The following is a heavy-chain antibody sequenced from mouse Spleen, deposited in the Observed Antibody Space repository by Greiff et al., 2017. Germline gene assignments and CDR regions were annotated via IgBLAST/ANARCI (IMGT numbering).Heavy chain of an antibody. CDR3: ARTYDYHYFDY. V-gene: IGHV3-2*02. D-gene: IGHD2-4*01. CDR1: GYSITSDYA. J-gene: IGHJ2*01. CDR2: ISYSGST. Sequence: VQLKESGPGLVKPSQSLSLTCTVTGYSITSDYAWNWIRQFPGNKLEWMGYISYSGSTSYNPSLKSRISITRDTSKNQFFLQLNSVTTEDTATYYCARTYDYHYFDYWGQGTTLTVSS.